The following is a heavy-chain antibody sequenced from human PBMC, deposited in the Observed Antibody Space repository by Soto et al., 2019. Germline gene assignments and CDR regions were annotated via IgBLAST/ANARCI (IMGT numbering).Heavy chain of an antibody. CDR2: IWYDGSNK. CDR3: ARDEAPYCGGDCYFDY. J-gene: IGHJ4*02. D-gene: IGHD2-21*01. CDR1: GFTFSSYG. V-gene: IGHV3-33*01. Sequence: GGSLRLSCAASGFTFSSYGMHWVRQAPGKGLEWVAVIWYDGSNKYYADYVKGRFTISRDNSKNTLYLQMNSLRAEETTLFYCARDEAPYCGGDCYFDYWGQGTLVTVSS.